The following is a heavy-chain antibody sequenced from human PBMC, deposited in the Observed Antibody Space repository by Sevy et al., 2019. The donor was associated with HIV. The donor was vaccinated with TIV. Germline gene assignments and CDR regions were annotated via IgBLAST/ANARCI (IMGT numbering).Heavy chain of an antibody. D-gene: IGHD1-26*01. V-gene: IGHV4-31*03. Sequence: SETLSLTCTVSGGSISSLNYYWSWIRQHPGKGLEWIRYISYSGRTSYNPSLKSRLTISLDTSKNQFSLRLSSVTAADTALFYCARANAYLTSDAFDLWGQGTMVTVSS. J-gene: IGHJ3*01. CDR3: ARANAYLTSDAFDL. CDR1: GGSISSLNYY. CDR2: ISYSGRT.